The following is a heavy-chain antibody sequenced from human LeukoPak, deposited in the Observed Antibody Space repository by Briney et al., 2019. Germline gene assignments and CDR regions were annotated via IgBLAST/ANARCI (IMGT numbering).Heavy chain of an antibody. Sequence: SETLSLTCTVSGGSISSSSYYWGWIRQPPGKGLEWIGSIYYSGSTYYNPSLKSRVTISVDTSKNQFSLKLSSVTAADTAVYYCASLFPISIVTGRECFDYWGQGTLVTVSS. D-gene: IGHD2/OR15-2a*01. CDR2: IYYSGST. J-gene: IGHJ4*02. CDR3: ASLFPISIVTGRECFDY. V-gene: IGHV4-39*01. CDR1: GGSISSSSYY.